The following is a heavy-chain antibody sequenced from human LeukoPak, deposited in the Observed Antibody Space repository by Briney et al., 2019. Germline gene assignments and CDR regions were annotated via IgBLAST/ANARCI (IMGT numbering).Heavy chain of an antibody. CDR1: GFTFSSYA. D-gene: IGHD2-2*01. J-gene: IGHJ4*02. V-gene: IGHV3-23*01. CDR2: ISGSGGST. CDR3: AKDRALSLSSSRALDY. Sequence: PGGSLRLSCAASGFTFSSYAMSWVRQAPGKGLEWVSAISGSGGSTYYADSVKGRFTISRDNAKNSLYLQMNSLRAEDTALYYCAKDRALSLSSSRALDYWGQGTLVTVSS.